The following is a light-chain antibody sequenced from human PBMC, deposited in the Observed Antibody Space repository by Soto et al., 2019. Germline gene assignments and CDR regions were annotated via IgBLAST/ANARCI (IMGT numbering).Light chain of an antibody. V-gene: IGLV2-14*01. CDR2: EVN. CDR1: SSDVGDYNY. CDR3: SSYTSSSTLYV. J-gene: IGLJ1*01. Sequence: QSALTQPPSASGSLGQSVTIPCTGTSSDVGDYNYVSWYQQHPGKVPKLMIYEVNNRPSGVSNRFSGSKSGNTASLTISGLQAEDEADYYCSSYTSSSTLYVFGTGTKLTVL.